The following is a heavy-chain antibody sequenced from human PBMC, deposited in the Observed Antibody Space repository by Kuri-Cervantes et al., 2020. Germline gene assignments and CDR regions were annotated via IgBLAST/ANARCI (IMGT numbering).Heavy chain of an antibody. CDR1: GFTFSDYY. CDR2: ISSSGSTI. V-gene: IGHV3-11*04. Sequence: GESLKISWAASGFTFSDYYMSWIRQAPGKGLEWVSYISSSGSTIYYAGSVKGRFTISRDNAKNSLYLQMNSLRAEETAVYYCARLSQSYYYYMDVWGKGTTVTVSS. J-gene: IGHJ6*03. CDR3: ARLSQSYYYYMDV.